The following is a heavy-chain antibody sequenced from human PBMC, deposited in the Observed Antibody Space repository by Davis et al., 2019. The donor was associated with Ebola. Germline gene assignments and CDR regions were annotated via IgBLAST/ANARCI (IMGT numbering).Heavy chain of an antibody. CDR1: GFTFSSYS. CDR2: INHSGST. V-gene: IGHV4-34*08. CDR3: AVIAAAGTDFDY. Sequence: ESLKISCAASGFTFSSYSMNWVRQAPGKGLEWIGEINHSGSTNYNPSLKSRVTISVDTSKNQFSLKLSSVTAADTAVYYCAVIAAAGTDFDYWGQGTLVTVSS. J-gene: IGHJ4*02. D-gene: IGHD6-13*01.